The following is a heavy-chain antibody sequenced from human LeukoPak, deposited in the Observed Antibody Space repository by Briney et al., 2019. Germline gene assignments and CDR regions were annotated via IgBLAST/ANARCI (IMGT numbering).Heavy chain of an antibody. V-gene: IGHV3-23*01. J-gene: IGHJ4*02. CDR2: ISGSGGST. CDR3: AKGRDYYGSGSYSGIDY. Sequence: GGSLRLSCAASGFTFSSYAMSWVRQAPGKGLEWVSAISGSGGSTYYANSVKGRFTISRDNSKNTLYLQMNSLRAEDTAVYYCAKGRDYYGSGSYSGIDYWGQGTLVTVSS. D-gene: IGHD3-10*01. CDR1: GFTFSSYA.